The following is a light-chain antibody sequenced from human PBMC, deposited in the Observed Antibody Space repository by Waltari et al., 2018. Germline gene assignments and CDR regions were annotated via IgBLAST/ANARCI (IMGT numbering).Light chain of an antibody. J-gene: IGLJ2*01. Sequence: QSALTQPRSVSGSPGQSVTISCSGSNSDVGGYNYVSWYPQHPGKAPKLMISDVTKRPSGVPDCFSCSKSGNTASLTISGLQAEDEADYYCSSYAGSSVAFGGGTKLTVL. V-gene: IGLV2-11*01. CDR1: NSDVGGYNY. CDR3: SSYAGSSVA. CDR2: DVT.